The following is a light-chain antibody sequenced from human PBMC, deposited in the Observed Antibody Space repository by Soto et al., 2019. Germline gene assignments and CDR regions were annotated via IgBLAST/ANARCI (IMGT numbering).Light chain of an antibody. CDR1: SSDVGGYNF. Sequence: QSVLTQPASVSGSPGQSIAISCTGTSSDVGGYNFVSWYQQHPGKAPKLIIHEVTNRPSGVSDRFSGSKSGNTAPLTISGLQADDEADYYCSTLTAYNTRVFGSGTKVTAL. V-gene: IGLV2-14*01. CDR3: STLTAYNTRV. CDR2: EVT. J-gene: IGLJ1*01.